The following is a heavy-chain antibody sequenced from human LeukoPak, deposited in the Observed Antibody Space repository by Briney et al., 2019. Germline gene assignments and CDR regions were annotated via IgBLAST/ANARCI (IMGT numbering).Heavy chain of an antibody. V-gene: IGHV3-33*01. Sequence: GGSLRLSCEVSGFTFSNYGMHWVRQAPGKGLEWLALIWYDGRTKSHADSVKGRFTISRDNSANTLYLQMSSLRVEDTAVYYCAREWGRIAVAGGPGYWGQGARVTVSS. CDR3: AREWGRIAVAGGPGY. J-gene: IGHJ4*02. CDR1: GFTFSNYG. CDR2: IWYDGRTK. D-gene: IGHD6-19*01.